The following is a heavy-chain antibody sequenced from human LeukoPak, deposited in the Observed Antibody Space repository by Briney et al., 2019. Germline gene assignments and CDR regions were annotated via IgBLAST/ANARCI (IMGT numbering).Heavy chain of an antibody. Sequence: GGSLRLSCVASGFTFSNYGMHWVRQAPGKGLEWVAVISYDGSNKYYADSVKGRFTISRDNSKNTLYLQMNSLRVEDTAVYYCAPEGDGYILFDYWGQGTLVTVSS. J-gene: IGHJ4*02. CDR1: GFTFSNYG. V-gene: IGHV3-30*03. CDR3: APEGDGYILFDY. CDR2: ISYDGSNK. D-gene: IGHD5-24*01.